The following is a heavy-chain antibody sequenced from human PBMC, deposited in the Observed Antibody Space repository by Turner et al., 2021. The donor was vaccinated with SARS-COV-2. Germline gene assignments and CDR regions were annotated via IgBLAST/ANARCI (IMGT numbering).Heavy chain of an antibody. Sequence: QVQRVSPGGAVVQPGRSLTLSYSASVFTCSSKGMHWVRRAGGRGLEGVAVIWYDGSNKYYADSVKGRFTISRDNSKNTLYLQMNSLRAGDTAVYYCARDPNARYYYMDVWGKGTTVTVSS. CDR1: VFTCSSKG. CDR3: ARDPNARYYYMDV. D-gene: IGHD2-8*01. V-gene: IGHV3-33*01. CDR2: IWYDGSNK. J-gene: IGHJ6*03.